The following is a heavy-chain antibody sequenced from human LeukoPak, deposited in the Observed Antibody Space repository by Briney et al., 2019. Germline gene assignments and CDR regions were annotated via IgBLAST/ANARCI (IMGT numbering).Heavy chain of an antibody. V-gene: IGHV3-9*01. J-gene: IGHJ4*02. CDR1: GFTFDDYA. D-gene: IGHD5-24*01. Sequence: GGSLRLSCAASGFTFDDYAMHWVRQAPGKGLEWVSGISWNSGSIGYADSVKGRFTISRDNAKNSLYLQMNSLRAEDTALYYCAKDYDGYNSAIDYWGQGTLVTVSS. CDR3: AKDYDGYNSAIDY. CDR2: ISWNSGSI.